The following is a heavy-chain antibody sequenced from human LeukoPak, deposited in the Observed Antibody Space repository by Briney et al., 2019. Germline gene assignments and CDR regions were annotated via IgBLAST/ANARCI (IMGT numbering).Heavy chain of an antibody. CDR3: ARDFSDGSGMDV. CDR2: IYYSGST. J-gene: IGHJ6*03. V-gene: IGHV4-59*01. D-gene: IGHD3-10*01. CDR1: GGSISSYY. Sequence: SETLSLTCTVSGGSISSYYWSWIRQPPGKGLEWIGYIYYSGSTNYNPSLKSRVTISVDTSKNQFSLKLSSVTAADTAVYYCARDFSDGSGMDVWGKGTTVTISS.